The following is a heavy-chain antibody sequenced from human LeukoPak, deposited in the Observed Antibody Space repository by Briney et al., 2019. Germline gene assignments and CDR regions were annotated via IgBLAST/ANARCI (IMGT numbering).Heavy chain of an antibody. V-gene: IGHV3-74*03. CDR2: IDSNGGGA. Sequence: GGSLRLSCATSGFTFNIYWMQWVRQVPGKGLVWVSRIDSNGGGATYADSVKGRFTTSRDNGNNTMYLQMNSLRAEDTAIYYCARAEYSSRWSLDYWGQGALVTVSS. CDR1: GFTFNIYW. J-gene: IGHJ4*02. CDR3: ARAEYSSRWSLDY. D-gene: IGHD6-13*01.